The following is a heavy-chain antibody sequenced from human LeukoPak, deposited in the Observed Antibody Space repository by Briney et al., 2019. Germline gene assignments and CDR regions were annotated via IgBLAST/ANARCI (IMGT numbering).Heavy chain of an antibody. D-gene: IGHD3-22*01. V-gene: IGHV4-30-4*01. CDR1: GGSISSGDYY. CDR2: IYYSGST. J-gene: IGHJ4*02. CDR3: ARDSYYDSSGYYIFDY. Sequence: SETLSLTCTVSGGSISSGDYYWGWIRQPPGKGLEWIGYIYYSGSTYYNPSLKSRVTISVDTSKNQFSLKLSSVTAADTAVYYWARDSYYDSSGYYIFDYGAREPWSPSPQ.